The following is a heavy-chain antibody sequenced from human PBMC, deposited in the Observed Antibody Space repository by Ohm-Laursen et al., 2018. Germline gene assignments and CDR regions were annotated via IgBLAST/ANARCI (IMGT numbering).Heavy chain of an antibody. D-gene: IGHD3-10*01. V-gene: IGHV4-59*01. Sequence: GTLSLTCTVSGGSISSYYWSWIRQPPGKGLEWIGYIHYSGTTNYNSFLKSRVTISVDTSKNQFSLKLSSATAADTAVYYCVRGTRWFGGYYDYWGQGTLVTVSS. CDR3: VRGTRWFGGYYDY. J-gene: IGHJ4*02. CDR1: GGSISSYY. CDR2: IHYSGTT.